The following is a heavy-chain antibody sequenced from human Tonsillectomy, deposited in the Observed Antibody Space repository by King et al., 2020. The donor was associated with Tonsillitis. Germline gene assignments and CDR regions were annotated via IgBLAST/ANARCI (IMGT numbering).Heavy chain of an antibody. D-gene: IGHD2-15*01. CDR3: ARELGYCSGGSYYFDY. CDR2: ISSSSSYI. J-gene: IGHJ4*02. CDR1: GFTFSSYS. V-gene: IGHV3-21*01. Sequence: VQLVESGGGLVKPGGSLRLSCAASGFTFSSYSMNWVRQAPGKGLEWVSSISSSSSYIYYADSVKGRFTISRDNAKKSLYLQMNSLRAEDTAVYYCARELGYCSGGSYYFDYWGQGTLVTVSS.